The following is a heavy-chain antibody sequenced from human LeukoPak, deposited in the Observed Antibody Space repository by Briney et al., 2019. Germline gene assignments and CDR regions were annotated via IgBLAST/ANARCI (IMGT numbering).Heavy chain of an antibody. D-gene: IGHD3-22*01. CDR2: ISSSSSTI. Sequence: GGSLRLSCAASGFTVSSNYMSWVRQAPGKGLEWVSYISSSSSTIYYADSVKGRFTISRDNAKNSLYLQMNSLRAEDTAVYYCARDIYYDSSGYYGSVYWSQGTLVTVSS. V-gene: IGHV3-48*04. CDR1: GFTVSSNY. CDR3: ARDIYYDSSGYYGSVY. J-gene: IGHJ4*02.